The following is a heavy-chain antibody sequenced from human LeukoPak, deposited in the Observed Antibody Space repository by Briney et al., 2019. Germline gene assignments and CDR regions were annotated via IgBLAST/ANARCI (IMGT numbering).Heavy chain of an antibody. V-gene: IGHV3-30-3*01. CDR2: ISYDGSNK. CDR3: AKEMGYCSGGSCPDY. Sequence: GGSLRLSCAASGLTFSSYAMHWVRQAPGKGLEWVAVISYDGSNKYYADSVKGRFTVSRDNSKNTLYLQMNSLRAEDTAVYYCAKEMGYCSGGSCPDYWGQGTLVTVSS. J-gene: IGHJ4*02. CDR1: GLTFSSYA. D-gene: IGHD2-15*01.